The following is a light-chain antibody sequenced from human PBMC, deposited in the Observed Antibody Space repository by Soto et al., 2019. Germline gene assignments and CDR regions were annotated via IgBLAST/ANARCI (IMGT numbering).Light chain of an antibody. Sequence: EVVLTQSPGTLSLSPGERATLSCRASQSVSNNYLAWYQQNPGQAPRLLIYDTSTRATGVPTRFSGSRSGAEFTLTISRLEPEDFAVYYCQQYGSSPITFGQGTRLEIK. CDR3: QQYGSSPIT. CDR1: QSVSNNY. J-gene: IGKJ5*01. CDR2: DTS. V-gene: IGKV3-20*01.